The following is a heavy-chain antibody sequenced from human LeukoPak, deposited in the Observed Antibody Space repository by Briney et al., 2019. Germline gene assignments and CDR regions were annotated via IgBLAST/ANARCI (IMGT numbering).Heavy chain of an antibody. V-gene: IGHV4-39*01. J-gene: IGHJ5*02. CDR2: IYYSGST. CDR3: ASTDYYGSGSYYLGAFDP. Sequence: SETLSLTCTVSGGSISSSSYYWGWIRQPPGKGLEWIGSIYYSGSTYYNPSLKSRVTISVDTSKNQFSLKLSSVTAADTAVYYCASTDYYGSGSYYLGAFDPWGQGTLVTVSS. CDR1: GGSISSSSYY. D-gene: IGHD3-10*01.